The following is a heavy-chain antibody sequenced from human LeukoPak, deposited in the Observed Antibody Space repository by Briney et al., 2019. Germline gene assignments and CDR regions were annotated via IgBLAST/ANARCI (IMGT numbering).Heavy chain of an antibody. V-gene: IGHV1-69*04. CDR2: IIPILGIA. CDR1: GGTFSSYA. D-gene: IGHD5-18*01. Sequence: ASVKVSCKASGGTFSSYAISWVRQAPGQGLEWMGRIIPILGIANYAQKFQGRVTITADKSTSTAYMELSSLRSEDTAVYYCARDPVDTAMVEGLHAFDIWGQGTVVTVSS. CDR3: ARDPVDTAMVEGLHAFDI. J-gene: IGHJ3*02.